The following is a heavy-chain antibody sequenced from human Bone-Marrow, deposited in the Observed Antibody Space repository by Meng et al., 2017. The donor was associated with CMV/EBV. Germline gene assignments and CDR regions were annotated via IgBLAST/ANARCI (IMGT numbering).Heavy chain of an antibody. J-gene: IGHJ4*02. D-gene: IGHD3-22*01. CDR1: GGTFSSYA. V-gene: IGHV1-69*05. CDR2: SIPILGTA. CDR3: AVSSSGYPDY. Sequence: SVKVSCKASGGTFSSYAISWVRQAPGQGLEWMGGSIPILGTANYAQKFQGRVTITTDESTSTAYMELSSLRSEDTAVYYCAVSSSGYPDYWGQGTLVTVSS.